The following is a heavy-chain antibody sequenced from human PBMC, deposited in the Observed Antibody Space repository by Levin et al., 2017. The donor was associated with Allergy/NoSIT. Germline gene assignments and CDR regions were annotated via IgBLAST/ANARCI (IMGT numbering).Heavy chain of an antibody. Sequence: SCGVFGGSISSYQWSWIRQSPGKGLEWIGYVSDSGSTNSNPSLKSRVTISVDPSKKQFSLNLTSVTAADTAMYYCARAGYYYDSSGPYHWYFDLWGRGTLVTVSS. D-gene: IGHD3-22*01. V-gene: IGHV4-59*01. CDR1: GGSISSYQ. CDR3: ARAGYYYDSSGPYHWYFDL. J-gene: IGHJ2*01. CDR2: VSDSGST.